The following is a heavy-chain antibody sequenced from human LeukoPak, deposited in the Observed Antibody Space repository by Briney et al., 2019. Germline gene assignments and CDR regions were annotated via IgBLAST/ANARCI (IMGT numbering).Heavy chain of an antibody. D-gene: IGHD4-23*01. V-gene: IGHV3-30*04. CDR2: ISYDGSNK. Sequence: GGSLRLSCAASGFTFSSYAMHWVRQAPGKGLEWVAVISYDGSNKYYADSVKGRFTISRDNSKNTLYLQMNSLRAEDTAVYYCARAGPTVVTPTGYWGQGTLVTVSS. CDR1: GFTFSSYA. J-gene: IGHJ4*02. CDR3: ARAGPTVVTPTGY.